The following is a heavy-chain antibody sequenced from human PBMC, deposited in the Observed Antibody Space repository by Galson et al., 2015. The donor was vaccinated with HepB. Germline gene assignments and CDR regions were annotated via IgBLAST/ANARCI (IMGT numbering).Heavy chain of an antibody. Sequence: SLRLSCAASGFTFSDYYMSWIRQAPGKGLEWVSYISSSSSYTNYADSVKGRFTISRDNAKNSLYLQMNSLRAEDTAVYYCARVVLALGWFDPWGQGTLVTVSS. CDR3: ARVVLALGWFDP. CDR2: ISSSSSYT. D-gene: IGHD3-16*01. V-gene: IGHV3-11*06. J-gene: IGHJ5*02. CDR1: GFTFSDYY.